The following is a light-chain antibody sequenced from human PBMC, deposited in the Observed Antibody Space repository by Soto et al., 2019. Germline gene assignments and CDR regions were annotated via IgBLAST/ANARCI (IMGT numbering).Light chain of an antibody. CDR2: DAS. Sequence: EIVLTQSPGSLSLSPGERATLSCRASQSVDDKYLAWYQQKRGQAPRLLIYDASSRATGVPARISGSGSGTEFTLTISSLQSADFAVYYCQQYTNWPLTFGGGTKVDIK. CDR1: QSVDDKY. J-gene: IGKJ4*01. CDR3: QQYTNWPLT. V-gene: IGKV3-15*01.